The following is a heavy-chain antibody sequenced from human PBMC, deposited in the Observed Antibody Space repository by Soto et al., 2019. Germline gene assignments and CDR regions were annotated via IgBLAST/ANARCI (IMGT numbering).Heavy chain of an antibody. CDR1: GGTFSSYA. D-gene: IGHD4-17*01. Sequence: QGQLVQSGAEVKKPGSSVKVSCKASGGTFSSYAISWVRQAPGQGLEWMGGIIPIFGTANYAQTFQGRVTISADESTSAVYMELSSLRSEDTAVYYCARALDDYGDYCLHYWGQGTLVTVSS. CDR3: ARALDDYGDYCLHY. J-gene: IGHJ4*02. CDR2: IIPIFGTA. V-gene: IGHV1-69*01.